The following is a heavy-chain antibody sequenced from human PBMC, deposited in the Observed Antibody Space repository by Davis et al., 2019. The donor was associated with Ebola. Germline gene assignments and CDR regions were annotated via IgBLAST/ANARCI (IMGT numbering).Heavy chain of an antibody. CDR2: ISSSSSYI. D-gene: IGHD6-13*01. J-gene: IGHJ4*02. V-gene: IGHV3-21*01. Sequence: GESLKISCAASGFTFSSYAMSWVRQAPGKGLEWVSSISSSSSYIYYADSVKGRFTISRDNAKNSLYLQMNSLRAEDTAVYYCARTSSSWYHFDYWGQGTLVTVSS. CDR3: ARTSSSWYHFDY. CDR1: GFTFSSYA.